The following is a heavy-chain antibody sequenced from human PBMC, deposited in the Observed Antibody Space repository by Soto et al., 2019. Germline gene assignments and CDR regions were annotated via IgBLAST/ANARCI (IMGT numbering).Heavy chain of an antibody. D-gene: IGHD4-17*01. Sequence: QVQLQESGPGLVKPSETLSLTCTVSGGSISGYYWSWIRQPAGKRLEWIGRIYASGNTNKNPSLKSRVTMSVDTSKNQFSLSLNSVTAADTAVYYCARVGRTRATVTTDAFDVWGQGTKVTVSS. CDR2: IYASGNT. J-gene: IGHJ3*01. V-gene: IGHV4-4*07. CDR1: GGSISGYY. CDR3: ARVGRTRATVTTDAFDV.